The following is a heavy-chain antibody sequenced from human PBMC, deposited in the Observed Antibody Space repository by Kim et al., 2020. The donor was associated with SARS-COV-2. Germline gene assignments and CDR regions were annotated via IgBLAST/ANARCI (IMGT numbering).Heavy chain of an antibody. V-gene: IGHV1-8*01. CDR1: GYTFTSYD. CDR2: MNPNSGNT. D-gene: IGHD3-10*01. J-gene: IGHJ6*02. Sequence: ASVKVSCKASGYTFTSYDINWVRQATGQGLEWMGWMNPNSGNTGYAQKFQGRVTMSRNTSISTAYMELSSLRSEDTAVYYCARVAEVSVSWFGELFQNYYYCGMDVWGQGTTVTVSS. CDR3: ARVAEVSVSWFGELFQNYYYCGMDV.